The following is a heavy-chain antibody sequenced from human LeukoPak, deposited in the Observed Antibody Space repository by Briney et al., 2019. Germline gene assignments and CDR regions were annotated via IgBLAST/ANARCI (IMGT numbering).Heavy chain of an antibody. CDR3: ARRVVRTYDPDY. J-gene: IGHJ4*02. CDR2: IYYSGST. D-gene: IGHD2-15*01. Sequence: SETLSLTCTVSGGSISSSSYYWGWIRQPPGKGLEWIGSIYYSGSTYYNPSLKSRVTISVDTSKNQFSLKLSSVTAADTAVYYCARRVVRTYDPDYWGQGTLVTVSS. V-gene: IGHV4-39*01. CDR1: GGSISSSSYY.